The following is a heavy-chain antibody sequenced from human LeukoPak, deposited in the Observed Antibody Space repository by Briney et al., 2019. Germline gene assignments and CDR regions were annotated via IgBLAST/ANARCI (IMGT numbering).Heavy chain of an antibody. D-gene: IGHD3-16*01. CDR2: ISYSGST. J-gene: IGHJ5*02. Sequence: PSETLSLTCTVSGGSISNYYWSWIRQPPGKGLEWIGYISYSGSTNYNPSLKSRVTISVDTSKNQFSLKLRSVTTADTAVYYCARVLLRPWFDPWGQGTLVTVSS. CDR1: GGSISNYY. CDR3: ARVLLRPWFDP. V-gene: IGHV4-59*01.